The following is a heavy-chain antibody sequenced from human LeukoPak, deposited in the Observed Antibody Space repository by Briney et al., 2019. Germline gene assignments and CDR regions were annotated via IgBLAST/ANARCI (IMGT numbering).Heavy chain of an antibody. V-gene: IGHV3-48*02. CDR2: ISNSGSIT. CDR3: ARGTYSSGTSY. Sequence: PGGSLRLSCAASGFTLSNYHMHWVRQAPGKGLEGSSYISNSGSITYYADSVKGRFTISRDNAKNSLDLQMNSLRDEDTAVYYCARGTYSSGTSYWGQGTLVTASS. D-gene: IGHD3-22*01. CDR1: GFTLSNYH. J-gene: IGHJ4*02.